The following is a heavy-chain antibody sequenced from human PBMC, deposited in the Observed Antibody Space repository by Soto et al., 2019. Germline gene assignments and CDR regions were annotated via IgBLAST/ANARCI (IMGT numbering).Heavy chain of an antibody. CDR2: IYYSGST. V-gene: IGHV4-31*03. Sequence: PSESLSLTCTVAGGSISSGGYYWSWIRQHPGKGLEWIGYIYYSGSTYYNPSLKSRVTISVDTSKNQFSLKLSSVTAAETAVYYCARDAYSGYEWGQGTLVTVS. D-gene: IGHD5-12*01. CDR3: ARDAYSGYE. J-gene: IGHJ4*02. CDR1: GGSISSGGYY.